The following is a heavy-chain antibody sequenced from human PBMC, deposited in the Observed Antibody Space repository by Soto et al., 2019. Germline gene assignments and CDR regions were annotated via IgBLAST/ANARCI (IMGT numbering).Heavy chain of an antibody. CDR2: ISKDGSNK. CDR1: GFSVSSYG. V-gene: IGHV3-30*18. Sequence: QVQLVESGGGVVQPGRSLRLSCAASGFSVSSYGMHWVRQAPGKGLEWVAHISKDGSNKYYGDSVKGRFTISRDNSENTLFLEGNSLRPEDTAVYYCTKDQQGTLVRGWFDPWGQGTLVIVSS. D-gene: IGHD3-10*01. CDR3: TKDQQGTLVRGWFDP. J-gene: IGHJ5*02.